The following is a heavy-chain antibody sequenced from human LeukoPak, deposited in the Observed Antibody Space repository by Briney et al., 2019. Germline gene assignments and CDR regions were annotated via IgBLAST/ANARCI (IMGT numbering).Heavy chain of an antibody. V-gene: IGHV1-69*06. CDR1: GGTFSSYA. J-gene: IGHJ6*03. CDR2: IIPIFGTA. D-gene: IGHD5-12*01. CDR3: ARVPDIRGYDWVGHYYYMDV. Sequence: ASVKVSCKASGGTFSSYAISWVRQAPGQGLEWMGGIIPIFGTANYAQKFQGRVTITADKSTSTAYMELSSLRSEDTAVYYCARVPDIRGYDWVGHYYYMDVWGKGTTVTVSS.